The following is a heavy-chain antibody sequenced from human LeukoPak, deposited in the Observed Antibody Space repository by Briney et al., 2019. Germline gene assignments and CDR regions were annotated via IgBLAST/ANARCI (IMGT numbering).Heavy chain of an antibody. J-gene: IGHJ4*02. Sequence: GGSLRLSCTASGFTFGDYAMSWFRQAPGKGLEWVGFIRSKAYGGTTEYAASVKGRFTIPRDDSKSIAYLQVNSLKTEDTAVYYCTRALRIQLWIFDYWGQGTLVTVSS. V-gene: IGHV3-49*03. D-gene: IGHD5-18*01. CDR3: TRALRIQLWIFDY. CDR2: IRSKAYGGTT. CDR1: GFTFGDYA.